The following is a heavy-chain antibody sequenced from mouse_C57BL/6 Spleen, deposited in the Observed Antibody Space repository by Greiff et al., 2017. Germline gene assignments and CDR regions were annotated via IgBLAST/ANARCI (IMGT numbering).Heavy chain of an antibody. J-gene: IGHJ3*01. CDR2: IHPNSGST. CDR3: ARQRLHYGSSYGFAY. V-gene: IGHV1-64*01. D-gene: IGHD1-1*01. Sequence: QVQLQQPGAELVKPGASVKLSCKASGYTFTSYWMHWVKQRPGQGLEWIGMIHPNSGSTNYNEKFKSKATLTVAKSSSTAYMQLSSLTSEDSAVYYCARQRLHYGSSYGFAYWGQGTLVTVSA. CDR1: GYTFTSYW.